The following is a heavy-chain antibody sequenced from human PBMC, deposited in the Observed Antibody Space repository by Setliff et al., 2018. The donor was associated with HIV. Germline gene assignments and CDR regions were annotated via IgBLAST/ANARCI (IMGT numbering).Heavy chain of an antibody. Sequence: ASVKVSCKASGYTFTGYHMHWVRQAPGQGLEWMGWINPHSGGTKHAQKFQGRVTMTRDTSISAAYMELSRLRSDDTAVYYCARVDCSSTRCYAFDIWGQGTMVTVSS. CDR2: INPHSGGT. D-gene: IGHD2-2*01. CDR3: ARVDCSSTRCYAFDI. CDR1: GYTFTGYH. J-gene: IGHJ3*02. V-gene: IGHV1-2*02.